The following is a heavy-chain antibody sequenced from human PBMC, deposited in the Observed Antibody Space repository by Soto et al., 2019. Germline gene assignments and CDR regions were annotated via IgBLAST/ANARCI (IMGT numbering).Heavy chain of an antibody. J-gene: IGHJ4*02. Sequence: ASVKVSCKASGYTFTSYYMHWVRQAPGQGLEWMGITNPSGGSTSYAQKFQGRVTMTRDTSTSTVYMELSSLRSEDTAVYYCARDKTSTPLRSSSVDYWGQGTLVTVSS. CDR3: ARDKTSTPLRSSSVDY. CDR2: TNPSGGST. V-gene: IGHV1-46*01. CDR1: GYTFTSYY. D-gene: IGHD6-6*01.